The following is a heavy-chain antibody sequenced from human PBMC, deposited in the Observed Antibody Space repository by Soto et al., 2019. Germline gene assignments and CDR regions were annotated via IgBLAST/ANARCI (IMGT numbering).Heavy chain of an antibody. CDR1: GFTFSNYW. D-gene: IGHD4-17*01. V-gene: IGHV3-7*01. Sequence: EVQLVESGGGLVQPGGSLRLSCAASGFTFSNYWMSWVRQAPGKGLEWVAIIKQDGSDKYYVDSVKGRFTISRDNAKNSLYLQMNSLRTEDAAVYYCARNRDYAFDYWGRGTLVTVSS. J-gene: IGHJ4*02. CDR3: ARNRDYAFDY. CDR2: IKQDGSDK.